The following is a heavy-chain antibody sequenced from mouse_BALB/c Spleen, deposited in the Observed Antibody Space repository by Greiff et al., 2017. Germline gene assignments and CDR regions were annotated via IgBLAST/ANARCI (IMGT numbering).Heavy chain of an antibody. D-gene: IGHD2-1*01. CDR2: IYPYNGGT. CDR1: GYTFTDYN. Sequence: VQLKQSGPELVKPGASVKISCKASGYTFTDYNMHWVKQSHGKSLEWIGYIYPYNGGTGYNQKFKSKATLTLDNSSSTAYMELRSLTSEDSAVYYCASDGNDAMDYWGQGTSVTVSS. CDR3: ASDGNDAMDY. J-gene: IGHJ4*01. V-gene: IGHV1S29*02.